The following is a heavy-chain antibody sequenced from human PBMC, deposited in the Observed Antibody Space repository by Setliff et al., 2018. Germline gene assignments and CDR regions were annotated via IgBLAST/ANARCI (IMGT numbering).Heavy chain of an antibody. CDR2: IYYSGST. D-gene: IGHD4-17*01. CDR3: ARDPLTTNRRRAFDI. V-gene: IGHV4-31*03. CDR1: GGSISSGGYY. Sequence: LSLTCTVSGGSISSGGYYWSWIRQHPGKGLEWIGYIYYSGSTYYNPSLKSRVTISVDTSRNQFSLKLSSVTAADTAVYYCARDPLTTNRRRAFDIWGQGTMVTVSS. J-gene: IGHJ3*02.